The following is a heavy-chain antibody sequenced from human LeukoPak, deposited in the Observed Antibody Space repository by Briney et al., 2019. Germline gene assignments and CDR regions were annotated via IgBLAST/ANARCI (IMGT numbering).Heavy chain of an antibody. CDR2: IYYSGST. CDR1: GGSISSYY. Sequence: PSETLSLTCTVSGGSISSYYWSWIRQPPGKGLEWIGYIYYSGSTNYTPSLKSRVTISVDTSKNQFSLKLSSVTAADTAVYYCARGMWYYDFWSGYGGNWFDPWGQGTLVTVSS. CDR3: ARGMWYYDFWSGYGGNWFDP. V-gene: IGHV4-59*01. J-gene: IGHJ5*02. D-gene: IGHD3-3*01.